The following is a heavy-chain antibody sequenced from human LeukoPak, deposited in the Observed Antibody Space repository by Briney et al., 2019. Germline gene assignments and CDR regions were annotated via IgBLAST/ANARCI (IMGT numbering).Heavy chain of an antibody. D-gene: IGHD4-17*01. CDR1: GYTFTGYS. CDR2: ISRISSDI. J-gene: IGHJ5*01. CDR3: ARSFNPGYGDS. V-gene: IGHV3-21*01. Sequence: RGSLRLSCAASGYTFTGYSMNWVRQAPGKGLEWVSPISRISSDIYYAHSLKGRVTMSRDTAKSSLYLQMNSLRAEDTAVYYCARSFNPGYGDSWG.